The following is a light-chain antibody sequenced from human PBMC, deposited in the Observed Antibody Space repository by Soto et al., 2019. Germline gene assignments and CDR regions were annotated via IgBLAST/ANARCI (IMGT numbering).Light chain of an antibody. Sequence: EIVLAQSPGTLSLSPGERATLSCRASQSVSSNYLAWYQQKSGQAPRLLIYGASSRATGIPDRFSGSGSGTDFTLTISSLEPEDFAVYHCQQYGGSPRTFGQGTKVDIK. CDR2: GAS. J-gene: IGKJ1*01. CDR3: QQYGGSPRT. CDR1: QSVSSNY. V-gene: IGKV3-20*01.